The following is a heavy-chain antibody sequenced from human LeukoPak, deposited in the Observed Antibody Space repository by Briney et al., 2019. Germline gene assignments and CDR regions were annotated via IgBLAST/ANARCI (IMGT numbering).Heavy chain of an antibody. Sequence: GESLKISCKGSGYSFTSYWIGWVRQMPGKGLEWMGIIYPGDSDTRYSPSFQGQVTISADKSISTAYLQWSSLKASDTAMYYCARRLTGVRTLSAFDIWGQGTMVTVSS. CDR2: IYPGDSDT. J-gene: IGHJ3*02. CDR3: ARRLTGVRTLSAFDI. V-gene: IGHV5-51*01. CDR1: GYSFTSYW. D-gene: IGHD7-27*01.